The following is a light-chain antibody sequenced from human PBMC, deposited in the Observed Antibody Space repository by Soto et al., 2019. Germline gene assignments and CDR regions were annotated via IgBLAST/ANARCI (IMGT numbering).Light chain of an antibody. Sequence: QSVLTQPPSVSGAPGQRVTISCTGSSSNIGAGYNVHWYKQLPGTAPKLLIHGDNNRPSGVPDRFSGSKSGTSASLAITGLQAEDEADYYCQSYDSSLSGTVFGGGTQLTVL. CDR1: SSNIGAGYN. CDR3: QSYDSSLSGTV. J-gene: IGLJ7*01. CDR2: GDN. V-gene: IGLV1-40*01.